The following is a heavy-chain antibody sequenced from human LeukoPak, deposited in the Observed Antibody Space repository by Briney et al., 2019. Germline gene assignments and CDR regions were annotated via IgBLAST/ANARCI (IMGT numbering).Heavy chain of an antibody. CDR2: INPNSGGT. CDR3: ARGTAMVTHFDY. J-gene: IGHJ4*02. Sequence: ASVKVPCKASGYTFTGYYMHWVRQAPGQGLEWMGWINPNSGGTNYAQKFQGRVTMTRDTSISTAYMELSRLRSDDTAVYYCARGTAMVTHFDYWGQGTLVTVSS. V-gene: IGHV1-2*02. D-gene: IGHD5-18*01. CDR1: GYTFTGYY.